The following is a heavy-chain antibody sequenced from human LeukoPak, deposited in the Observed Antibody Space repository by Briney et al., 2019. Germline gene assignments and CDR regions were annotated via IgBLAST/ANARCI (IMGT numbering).Heavy chain of an antibody. CDR1: GFNFNNYW. CDR3: ARETGYSSGWYNY. Sequence: GGSLRLSCAASGFNFNNYWMSWLRQAPGKGLEWVANIKQDESEKYYVDSVKGRFTISRDNAKNSLYLQMNSLRAEDTAVYYCARETGYSSGWYNYWGQGTLVTVSS. V-gene: IGHV3-7*03. D-gene: IGHD6-19*01. J-gene: IGHJ4*02. CDR2: IKQDESEK.